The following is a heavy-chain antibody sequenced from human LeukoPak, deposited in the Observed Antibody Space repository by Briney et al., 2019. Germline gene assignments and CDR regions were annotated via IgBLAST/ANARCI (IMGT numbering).Heavy chain of an antibody. V-gene: IGHV3-74*01. J-gene: IGHJ5*02. Sequence: GGSLRLSCAASGFTFSSYWMHWVRQAPGKGLVWVSRINSDGSSTSYADSVKGRFTISRDNAKNTLYLQMNSLRAEDTAVYYCARGTMSTPPWFDPWGQGTLVTVSS. CDR1: GFTFSSYW. D-gene: IGHD3-10*02. CDR3: ARGTMSTPPWFDP. CDR2: INSDGSST.